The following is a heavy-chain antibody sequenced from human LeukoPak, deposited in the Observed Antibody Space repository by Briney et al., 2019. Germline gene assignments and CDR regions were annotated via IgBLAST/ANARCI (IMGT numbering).Heavy chain of an antibody. CDR2: ISGSGDRT. J-gene: IGHJ5*02. Sequence: GGSLRLSCAASGFTFSSYAMTWVRQAPGKGLEWVSSISGSGDRTYYADSVKGRFTISRDNCKNTVYLQMNSLRAEDTAVYYCAKDSGVHWFDPWGQGTLVTVSS. CDR1: GFTFSSYA. V-gene: IGHV3-23*01. CDR3: AKDSGVHWFDP. D-gene: IGHD3-10*01.